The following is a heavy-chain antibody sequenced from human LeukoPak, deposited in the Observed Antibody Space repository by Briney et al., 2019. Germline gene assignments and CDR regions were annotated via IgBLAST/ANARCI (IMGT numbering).Heavy chain of an antibody. V-gene: IGHV3-21*01. D-gene: IGHD6-13*01. J-gene: IGHJ4*02. CDR2: ISSSSSYI. CDR3: ARARPGYSSSWYGGSFDY. CDR1: GFTFSSYS. Sequence: GGSLRLSCAASGFTFSSYSMNWVRQAPGKGLEWVSSISSSSSYIYYADSVKGRFTISRDNAKNSLYLQMNSLRAEDTAVYYCARARPGYSSSWYGGSFDYWGQGTLVTVSS.